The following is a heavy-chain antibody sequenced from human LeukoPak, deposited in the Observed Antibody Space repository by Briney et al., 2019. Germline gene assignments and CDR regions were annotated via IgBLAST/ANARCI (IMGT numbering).Heavy chain of an antibody. J-gene: IGHJ2*01. V-gene: IGHV3-30*04. D-gene: IGHD6-13*01. CDR2: ISYDGSNK. CDR1: GFTFSSYA. Sequence: PGGSLRLSCAASGFTFSSYAMHWVRQAPGKGLEWVAVISYDGSNKYYADSVKGRFTISRDNSKNTLYLQMNSLRAEDTAVYYCVREAVSSSWNNWYFDLWGRGTLVTVSS. CDR3: VREAVSSSWNNWYFDL.